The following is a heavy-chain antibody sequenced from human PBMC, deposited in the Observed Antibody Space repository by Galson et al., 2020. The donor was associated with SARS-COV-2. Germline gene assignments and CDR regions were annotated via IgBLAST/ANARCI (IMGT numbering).Heavy chain of an antibody. CDR2: IYYSGST. D-gene: IGHD3-22*01. CDR3: ARDDSSGYYPPYAFDI. Sequence: SETLSLTCTVSGGSISSYYWSWIRQPPGKGLEWLGYIYYSGSTNYNPSLKSRVTISVDTSKNQFSLKLSSVTAADTAVYYCARDDSSGYYPPYAFDIWGQVTMVTVSS. J-gene: IGHJ3*02. CDR1: GGSISSYY. V-gene: IGHV4-59*13.